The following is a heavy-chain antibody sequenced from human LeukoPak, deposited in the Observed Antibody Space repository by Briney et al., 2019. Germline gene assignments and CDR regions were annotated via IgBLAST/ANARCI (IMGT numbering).Heavy chain of an antibody. CDR2: ISHSGGT. Sequence: SQTLSLTCTVSGGSINSGSYYWGWIRQSPGKGLEWIGEISHSGGTNYNPSLKSRVTLSVDTSKNQFSLKIFSVTVADTATYYCARRRFSYGYLADPFDIWGQGTMVTVSS. CDR3: ARRRFSYGYLADPFDI. V-gene: IGHV4-39*07. D-gene: IGHD5-18*01. J-gene: IGHJ3*02. CDR1: GGSINSGSYY.